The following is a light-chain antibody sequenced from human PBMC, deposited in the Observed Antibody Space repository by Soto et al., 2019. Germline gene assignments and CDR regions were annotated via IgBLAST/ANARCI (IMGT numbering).Light chain of an antibody. CDR1: QSITSTY. Sequence: EIVLTQSPGTLSLSPGERVTLSCRASQSITSTYLAWYQQKPGQAPRLLIYGASSRATGIPDSFSGSGSGTDFTLTISKLEPEDFAVYFCQQYDTSPYTFGQGTKLEIK. J-gene: IGKJ2*01. V-gene: IGKV3-20*01. CDR3: QQYDTSPYT. CDR2: GAS.